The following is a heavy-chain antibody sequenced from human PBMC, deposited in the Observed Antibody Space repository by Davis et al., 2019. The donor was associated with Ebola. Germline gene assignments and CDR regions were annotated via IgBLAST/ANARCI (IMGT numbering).Heavy chain of an antibody. CDR2: ISSSGSTI. CDR3: ARDPGNIVAVYYYYGMDV. V-gene: IGHV3-48*03. Sequence: GGSLRLSCAASGFTFSSYEMNWVRQAPGKGLEWVSYISSSGSTIYYADSVKGRFTISRDNAKNSLYLQMNSLRAEDTAVYYCARDPGNIVAVYYYYGMDVWGQGTTVTVSS. J-gene: IGHJ6*02. CDR1: GFTFSSYE. D-gene: IGHD5-12*01.